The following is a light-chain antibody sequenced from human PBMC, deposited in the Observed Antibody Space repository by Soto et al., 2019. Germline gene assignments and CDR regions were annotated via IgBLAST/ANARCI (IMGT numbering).Light chain of an antibody. CDR3: QVWDTGSDHVV. CDR1: RIGSKS. J-gene: IGLJ2*01. V-gene: IGLV3-21*02. CDR2: TDS. Sequence: SSELTQPPSVSVAPGQTASISCGGNRIGSKSVQWYQQKPGQAPVLVVHTDSDRPSGIPERFSGSNSGGTATLSISGAEAGDEADYYCQVWDTGSDHVVFGGGTKVTVL.